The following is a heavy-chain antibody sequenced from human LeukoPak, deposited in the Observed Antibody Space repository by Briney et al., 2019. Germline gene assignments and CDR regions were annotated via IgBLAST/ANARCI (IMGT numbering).Heavy chain of an antibody. CDR1: GGSISSYY. Sequence: SETLSLTCTVSGGSISSYYWSWIRQPPGKGLEWIGYIYYSGSTNYNPSLKSRVTISVDTSKNQFSLKLSSVTAADTAVYYCARDVSRGSGSYYQTPLFDYWGQGTLVTVSS. CDR3: ARDVSRGSGSYYQTPLFDY. J-gene: IGHJ4*02. D-gene: IGHD3-10*01. V-gene: IGHV4-59*01. CDR2: IYYSGST.